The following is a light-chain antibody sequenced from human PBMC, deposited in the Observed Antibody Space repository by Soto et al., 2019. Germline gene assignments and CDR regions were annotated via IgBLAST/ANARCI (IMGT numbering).Light chain of an antibody. J-gene: IGKJ5*01. CDR1: QSLVHSDGIAY. V-gene: IGKV2-30*02. CDR3: MQGTHWPIT. Sequence: DVVMTQSPLSLPVTLGQPASISCRSNQSLVHSDGIAYFSWFQQTPGRSPRRLIYKVYNRDSGVQASFSGSGSGTDFALKIRRVEAEDVGVYYCMQGTHWPITFGQGTRLEIK. CDR2: KVY.